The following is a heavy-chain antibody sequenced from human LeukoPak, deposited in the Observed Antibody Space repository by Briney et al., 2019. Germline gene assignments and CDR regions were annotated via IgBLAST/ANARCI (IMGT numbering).Heavy chain of an antibody. Sequence: GASVKVSCKASGYTFTSYYMHWVRQAPGQGLEWMGIINPSGGSTSYAQKFQGRVTMTRDTSTSTVYMELSSLRSEDTAVYYCARGPGRFLEWLPLDYWGQGTLVTVSS. CDR2: INPSGGST. CDR1: GYTFTSYY. CDR3: ARGPGRFLEWLPLDY. D-gene: IGHD3-3*01. J-gene: IGHJ4*02. V-gene: IGHV1-46*01.